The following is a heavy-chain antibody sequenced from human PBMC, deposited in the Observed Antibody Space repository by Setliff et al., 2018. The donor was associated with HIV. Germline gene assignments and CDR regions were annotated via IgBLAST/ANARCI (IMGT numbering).Heavy chain of an antibody. J-gene: IGHJ5*02. CDR2: IYTSGST. Sequence: SETLSLTCAVSGYSISSGYYWGWIRQPPGKGLEWIGSIYTSGSTNYNPSLKSRVTISVDTSKNHFSLKLNSVTAADTAVYYCARDTNPLDPNFWSGYSRGWFDPWGQGTLVTVSS. V-gene: IGHV4-38-2*02. CDR1: GYSISSGYY. D-gene: IGHD3-3*01. CDR3: ARDTNPLDPNFWSGYSRGWFDP.